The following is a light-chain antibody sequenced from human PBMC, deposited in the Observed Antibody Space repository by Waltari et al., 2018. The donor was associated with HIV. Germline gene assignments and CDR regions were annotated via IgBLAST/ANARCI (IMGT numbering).Light chain of an antibody. CDR3: LTYVSKTSTWQ. J-gene: IGLJ3*02. CDR2: DVS. CDR1: DLDSGNYKL. Sequence: QSALTQPASVSGNHGQSVPITCTATDLDSGNYKLFFWFQQHPGKAPKPLIYDVSKRPSGVSSRFSGSKSCYFASLTISGLLTEDESSYYCLTYVSKTSTWQFGGGTYLTV. V-gene: IGLV2-23*02.